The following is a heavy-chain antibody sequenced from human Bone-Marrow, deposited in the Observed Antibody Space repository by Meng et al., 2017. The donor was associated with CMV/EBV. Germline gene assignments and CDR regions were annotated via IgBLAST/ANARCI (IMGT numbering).Heavy chain of an antibody. J-gene: IGHJ4*02. D-gene: IGHD2-2*01. CDR3: ARGIVPAASTFDY. V-gene: IGHV3-30*02. CDR1: GFTFSSYG. Sequence: GESLKISCAASGFTFSSYGMHWVRQAPGKGLEWVAFIRYDGSNKYYADSVKGRFTISRDNSKNTLYLQMNSLRAEDTAVYYCARGIVPAASTFDYWGQGTLVTVSS. CDR2: IRYDGSNK.